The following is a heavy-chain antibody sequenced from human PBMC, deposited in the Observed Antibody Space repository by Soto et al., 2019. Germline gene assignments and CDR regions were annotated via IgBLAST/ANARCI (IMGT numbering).Heavy chain of an antibody. CDR3: ARLLNAARVTDPDY. Sequence: LGESLKISCKASGYSFPDYWIAWVRQMPGKGLEWMGIIYPGDSDARYSPSFQGQVTISVDKSVSTAYLQWNSLKASDTAMYYCARLLNAARVTDPDYWGQGTLVTVSS. CDR1: GYSFPDYW. CDR2: IYPGDSDA. V-gene: IGHV5-51*01. D-gene: IGHD2-21*02. J-gene: IGHJ4*02.